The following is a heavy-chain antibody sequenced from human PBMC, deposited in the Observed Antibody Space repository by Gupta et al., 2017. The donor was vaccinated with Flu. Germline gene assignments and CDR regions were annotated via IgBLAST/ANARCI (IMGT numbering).Heavy chain of an antibody. V-gene: IGHV5-51*03. CDR2: IYPGDSDT. CDR1: GFSFTTNW. J-gene: IGHJ4*02. D-gene: IGHD3-22*01. Sequence: EVQLVQSGAEVKKPGESLKISCKASGFSFTTNWIGWVRQMPGKGLEWMGIIYPGDSDTRYSPSFQGQVTISADKSISTAYLQWSSLKASDTAMYYCAKRHSYFDNGGYFYSIDYFDYWGQGTLVTVSS. CDR3: AKRHSYFDNGGYFYSIDYFDY.